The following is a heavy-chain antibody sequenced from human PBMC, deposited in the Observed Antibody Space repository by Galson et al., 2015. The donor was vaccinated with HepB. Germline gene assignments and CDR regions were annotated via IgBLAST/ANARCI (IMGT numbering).Heavy chain of an antibody. CDR1: GFTFSDHY. CDR2: TRNKANSYTT. CDR3: ARVWWGLDY. J-gene: IGHJ4*02. D-gene: IGHD2-21*02. V-gene: IGHV3-72*01. Sequence: SLRLSCAASGFTFSDHYMDWVRQAPGKGLEWVGRTRNKANSYTTEYAASVKGRFTISRDDSKNSLYLQMNSLKTEDTAVYYCARVWWGLDYWGQGTLVTVSS.